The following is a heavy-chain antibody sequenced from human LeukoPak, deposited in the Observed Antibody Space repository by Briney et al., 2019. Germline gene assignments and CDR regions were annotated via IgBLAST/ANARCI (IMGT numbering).Heavy chain of an antibody. J-gene: IGHJ5*02. Sequence: SETLSLTCAVSGGSISNENWWGWIRQPPGKGLEWIGYSYYSGNTYYNPSLKSRVAISMDTSKNQFSLKLNSMTAADTAVYYCATAPYEYIWGTYRSNWFDPWGQGTLVTVSS. D-gene: IGHD3-16*02. V-gene: IGHV4-30-4*01. CDR3: ATAPYEYIWGTYRSNWFDP. CDR2: SYYSGNT. CDR1: GGSISNENW.